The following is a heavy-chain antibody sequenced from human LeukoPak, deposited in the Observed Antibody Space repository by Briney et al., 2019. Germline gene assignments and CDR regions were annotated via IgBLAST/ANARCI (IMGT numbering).Heavy chain of an antibody. CDR1: GFTFSNYA. J-gene: IGHJ4*02. Sequence: PGGSLRLSCAASGFTFSNYAMNWVRQAPWKGLEWVSSISRSGNFIYYGDSVKGRFTISRDNAKNSLYLQMNSLRAEDTAVYYCARVETTGRTWGQGTLVSVSA. CDR2: ISRSGNFI. V-gene: IGHV3-21*01. CDR3: ARVETTGRT. D-gene: IGHD1-14*01.